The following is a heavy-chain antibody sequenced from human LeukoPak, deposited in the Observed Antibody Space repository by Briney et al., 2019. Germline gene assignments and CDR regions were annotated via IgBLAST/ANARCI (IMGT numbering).Heavy chain of an antibody. J-gene: IGHJ3*02. CDR1: GGSISSYY. CDR3: ARDLTEEDAFDI. CDR2: IYTSGST. Sequence: SETLSLTCTVSGGSISSYYWRWIRQPAGKGLEWIGRIYTSGSTNYNPSLKSRVTMSVDTSKNQFSLKLISVTAADTAVYYCARDLTEEDAFDIWGQGTMVTVSS. D-gene: IGHD4/OR15-4a*01. V-gene: IGHV4-4*07.